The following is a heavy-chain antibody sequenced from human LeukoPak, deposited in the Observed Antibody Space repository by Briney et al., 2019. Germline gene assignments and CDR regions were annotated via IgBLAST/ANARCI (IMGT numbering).Heavy chain of an antibody. CDR3: ARDGIAAAGDPYYYYYYMDV. J-gene: IGHJ6*03. CDR2: INPNSGGT. Sequence: ASVKVSCKASGYTFTGYYMHWVRQGPGQGLEWMGGINPNSGGTNYAQKFQGRVTMTRDTSISTAYMELSRLRSDDTAVYYCARDGIAAAGDPYYYYYYMDVWGKGTTVTVSS. D-gene: IGHD6-13*01. CDR1: GYTFTGYY. V-gene: IGHV1-2*02.